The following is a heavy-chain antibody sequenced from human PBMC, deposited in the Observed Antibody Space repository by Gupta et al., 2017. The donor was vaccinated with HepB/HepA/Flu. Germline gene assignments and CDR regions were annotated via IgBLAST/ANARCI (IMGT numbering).Heavy chain of an antibody. Sequence: QVQLQESGPGLVKPSETLSLTCTVSGGSISSYYWSWIRQPPGKGLEWIGYIYYSGSTNYNPSLKSRVTISVDTSKNQFSLKLSSVTAADTAVYYCARGRDGYNFWGQGTLVTVSS. D-gene: IGHD5-24*01. CDR2: IYYSGST. CDR3: ARGRDGYNF. CDR1: GGSISSYY. V-gene: IGHV4-59*01. J-gene: IGHJ4*02.